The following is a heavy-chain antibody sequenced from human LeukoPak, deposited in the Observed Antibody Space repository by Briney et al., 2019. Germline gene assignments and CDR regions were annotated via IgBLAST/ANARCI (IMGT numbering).Heavy chain of an antibody. CDR2: ISYDGSNK. Sequence: GGSLRLSCAASGFTFSSYGMHWVRQAPGKGLEWVAVISYDGSNKYYADSVKGRFTISRDNSKNTLYLQMNSLRAEDTAVYYCAKTRGDYYYYGMDVWGQGTTVTVSS. J-gene: IGHJ6*02. CDR3: AKTRGDYYYYGMDV. V-gene: IGHV3-30*18. CDR1: GFTFSSYG.